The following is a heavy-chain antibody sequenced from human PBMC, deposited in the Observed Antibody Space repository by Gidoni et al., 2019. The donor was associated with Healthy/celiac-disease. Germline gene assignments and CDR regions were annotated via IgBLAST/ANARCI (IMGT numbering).Heavy chain of an antibody. J-gene: IGHJ4*02. D-gene: IGHD6-6*01. CDR1: GFTFSSYG. V-gene: IGHV3-30*03. CDR3: AGVASHRRSFDY. CDR2: ISYDGSNK. Sequence: QVQLVESGGGVVQPGRSLRLSCAASGFTFSSYGMHWVRQAPGKGLEWVAVISYDGSNKYYADSVKGRFTISRDNSKNTLYLQMNSLRAEDTAVYYCAGVASHRRSFDYWGQGTLVTVSS.